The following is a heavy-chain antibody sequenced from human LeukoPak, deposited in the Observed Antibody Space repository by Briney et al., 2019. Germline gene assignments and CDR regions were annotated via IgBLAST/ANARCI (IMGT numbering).Heavy chain of an antibody. CDR1: GYGFTSYW. J-gene: IGHJ3*02. Sequence: GESLKISCKGSGYGFTSYWIGWVRQMAGRSLEGMGIIFPGDSDTRYSPSFQGQVTISADKSISTAYLQWSSLKASDTAMYYCASPADYGDYVGGPDAFDIWGQGTMVTVSS. D-gene: IGHD4-17*01. V-gene: IGHV5-51*01. CDR2: IFPGDSDT. CDR3: ASPADYGDYVGGPDAFDI.